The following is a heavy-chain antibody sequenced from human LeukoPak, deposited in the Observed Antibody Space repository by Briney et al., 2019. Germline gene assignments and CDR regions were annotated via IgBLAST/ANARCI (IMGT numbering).Heavy chain of an antibody. CDR3: ARDRVPAARSWFDP. CDR2: ISSSGSTI. V-gene: IGHV3-11*04. J-gene: IGHJ5*02. CDR1: GFTFSDYY. D-gene: IGHD2-2*01. Sequence: RGSLRLSCAASGFTFSDYYMSWIRQAPGKGLEWVSYISSSGSTIYYADSVKGRFTISRDNAKNSLYLQMNSLRAEDTAVYYCARDRVPAARSWFDPWGQGTLVTVSS.